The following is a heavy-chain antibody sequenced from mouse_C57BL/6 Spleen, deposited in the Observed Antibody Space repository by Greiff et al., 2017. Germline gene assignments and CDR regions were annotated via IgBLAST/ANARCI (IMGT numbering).Heavy chain of an antibody. Sequence: EVQLQQSGAELVKPGASVKLSCTASGFNIKDYYMHWVKQRTEQGLEWIGRIDPEDGATKYAPKFQGKATRTADTSSNTAYLQLSSRTSEDTAVDYCARSGAGAMDYWGQGTSVTVSS. D-gene: IGHD1-1*02. J-gene: IGHJ4*01. CDR2: IDPEDGAT. V-gene: IGHV14-2*01. CDR3: ARSGAGAMDY. CDR1: GFNIKDYY.